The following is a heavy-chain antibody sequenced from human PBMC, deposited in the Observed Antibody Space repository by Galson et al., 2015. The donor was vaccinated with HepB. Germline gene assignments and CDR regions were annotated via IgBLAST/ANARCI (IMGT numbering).Heavy chain of an antibody. V-gene: IGHV1-2*06. D-gene: IGHD6-19*01. CDR3: ASAVAVAGTFGGPVVDAFDI. CDR2: INPNSGGT. J-gene: IGHJ3*02. CDR1: GYTFTGYY. Sequence: SVKVSCKASGYTFTGYYMHWVRQAPGQGLEWMGRINPNSGGTNYAQKFQGRVTMTRDTSISTAYMELSRLRSDDTAMYYCASAVAVAGTFGGPVVDAFDIWGQGTMVTVSS.